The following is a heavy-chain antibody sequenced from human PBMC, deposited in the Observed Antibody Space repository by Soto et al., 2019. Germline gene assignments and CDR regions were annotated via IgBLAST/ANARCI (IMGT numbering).Heavy chain of an antibody. D-gene: IGHD2-15*01. CDR3: ARTRNLYCSGGSCYRMDV. CDR1: CGSISSYY. CDR2: IYYSGST. V-gene: IGHV4-59*01. J-gene: IGHJ6*02. Sequence: SDTLSLTCTFSCGSISSYYWMCILQPPGKGLEWIGYIYYSGSTNYNPSLKSRVTISVDTSKNQFSLKLSSVTAADTAVYYCARTRNLYCSGGSCYRMDVWGQGTTVTVS.